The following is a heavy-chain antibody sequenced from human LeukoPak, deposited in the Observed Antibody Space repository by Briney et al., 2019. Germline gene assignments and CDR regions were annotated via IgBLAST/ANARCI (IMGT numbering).Heavy chain of an antibody. V-gene: IGHV4-59*01. Sequence: PSETLSLTCTVSGGSISSYYWSWIRQPPGKGLEWIGYIYYSRSTNYNPSLKSRVTISVDTSKNQFSLKLSSVTAADTAVYYCARSWGEMATIFHYWGQGTLVTVSS. CDR1: GGSISSYY. D-gene: IGHD5-24*01. J-gene: IGHJ4*02. CDR2: IYYSRST. CDR3: ARSWGEMATIFHY.